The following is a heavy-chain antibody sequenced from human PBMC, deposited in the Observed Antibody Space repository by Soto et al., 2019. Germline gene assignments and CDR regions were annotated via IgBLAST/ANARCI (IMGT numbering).Heavy chain of an antibody. V-gene: IGHV4-39*01. D-gene: IGHD3-16*02. CDR3: ARQVYDYVWGSYRPPGWFAP. CDR1: GGSISSSSYY. CDR2: IYYSGST. Sequence: QLQLQESGPGLVKPSETLSLTCTVSGGSISSSSYYWGWIRQPPGKGLEWIGSIYYSGSTYYNPSLKRRVSRPVDTSKNQFSLKLSSVAAADTAVYYCARQVYDYVWGSYRPPGWFAPWGQGTLVTVSS. J-gene: IGHJ5*02.